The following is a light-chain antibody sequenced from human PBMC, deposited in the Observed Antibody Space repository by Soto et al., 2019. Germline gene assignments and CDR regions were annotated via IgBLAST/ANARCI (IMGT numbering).Light chain of an antibody. V-gene: IGLV2-23*02. Sequence: QSVLTQPASVSGSPGQSITISCTGNSSDVGSYNLVSWYQHHPGKAPKLMIYEVSKRPSGVSNRFSGSKSGNTASLTISGLQAEDEADYYCCSYAGSSTLVFGTGTKLTVL. CDR2: EVS. J-gene: IGLJ1*01. CDR3: CSYAGSSTLV. CDR1: SSDVGSYNL.